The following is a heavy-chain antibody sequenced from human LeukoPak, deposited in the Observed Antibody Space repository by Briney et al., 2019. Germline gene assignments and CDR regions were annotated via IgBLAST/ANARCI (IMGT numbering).Heavy chain of an antibody. CDR3: ARGYGDFFIGY. J-gene: IGHJ4*02. D-gene: IGHD4-17*01. Sequence: SETLSLTCAVSGGSISSGGYSWSWIRQPPGKGLEWIGYIYHSGSTYYNPSLKSRVTISVDRSKNQFSLKLSSVTAADTAVYYCARGYGDFFIGYWGQGTLVTVSS. V-gene: IGHV4-30-2*01. CDR1: GGSISSGGYS. CDR2: IYHSGST.